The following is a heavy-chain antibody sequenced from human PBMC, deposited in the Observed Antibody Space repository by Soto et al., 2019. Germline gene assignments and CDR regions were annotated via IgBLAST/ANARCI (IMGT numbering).Heavy chain of an antibody. CDR1: GYTFTTYY. Sequence: ASVQVSCKASGYTFTTYYMHWVRQAPGQGLEWMGLINPSGGSTSYAQKFQGRLTMTRDTSTSTVYMELSSLRSEDTAVYYCAPSYGGNSGSAFDIWGQGTMVTVSS. V-gene: IGHV1-46*01. J-gene: IGHJ3*02. CDR3: APSYGGNSGSAFDI. D-gene: IGHD2-21*02. CDR2: INPSGGST.